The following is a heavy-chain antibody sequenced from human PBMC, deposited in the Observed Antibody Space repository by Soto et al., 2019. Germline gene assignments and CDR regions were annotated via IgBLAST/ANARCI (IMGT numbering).Heavy chain of an antibody. CDR3: ATAPEYYYDRPRDY. J-gene: IGHJ4*02. Sequence: GGSLRLSCAASGFTFSNAWMNWVRQAPGKGLEWVGRIKSKTDGGTTDYAAPVKGRFTISRDDSKNTLYLQMNSLKTEDTAVYYCATAPEYYYDRPRDYWGQGTLVTVSS. CDR2: IKSKTDGGTT. D-gene: IGHD3-22*01. CDR1: GFTFSNAW. V-gene: IGHV3-15*07.